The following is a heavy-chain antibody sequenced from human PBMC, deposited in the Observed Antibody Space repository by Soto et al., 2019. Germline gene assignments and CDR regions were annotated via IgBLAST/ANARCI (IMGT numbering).Heavy chain of an antibody. CDR2: ISGDGNDK. D-gene: IGHD1-26*01. V-gene: IGHV3-30*03. J-gene: IGHJ4*02. Sequence: QVQLVESGGGVVQPGRSLRLSCAASGFIFRNFGMHWVRRAPGKGLEWVAAISGDGNDKYYADSMKGRFTISRDNFNNTLYLQLNGLRPEDTAVYHCVQGASTARQPLDSWGQGVLVTVSS. CDR1: GFIFRNFG. CDR3: VQGASTARQPLDS.